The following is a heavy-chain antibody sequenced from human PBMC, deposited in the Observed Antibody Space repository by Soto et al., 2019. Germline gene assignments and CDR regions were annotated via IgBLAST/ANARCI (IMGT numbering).Heavy chain of an antibody. J-gene: IGHJ4*02. Sequence: GGSLRLSCAASGFTFTNYVMSWVRQAPGKGLEWVSVISGSGSSTYYADSVKGRFTISRDNSKNTLYLQMNSLRAEDTAVYYCAKKSLGTYFDYWGQGILVTVSS. V-gene: IGHV3-23*01. CDR1: GFTFTNYV. CDR2: ISGSGSST. CDR3: AKKSLGTYFDY. D-gene: IGHD7-27*01.